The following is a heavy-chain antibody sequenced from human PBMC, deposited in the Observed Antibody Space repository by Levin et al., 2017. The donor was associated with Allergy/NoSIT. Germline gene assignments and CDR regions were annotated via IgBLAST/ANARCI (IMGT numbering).Heavy chain of an antibody. CDR1: GGSISSYY. V-gene: IGHV4-59*01. CDR2: IYYSGST. CDR3: ARDDFEGRGY. D-gene: IGHD3-10*01. J-gene: IGHJ4*02. Sequence: PSETLSLTCTVSGGSISSYYWSWIRQPPGKGLEWIGYIYYSGSTNYNPSLKSRVTISVDTSKNQFSLKLSSVTAADTAVYYCARDDFEGRGYWGQGTLVTVSS.